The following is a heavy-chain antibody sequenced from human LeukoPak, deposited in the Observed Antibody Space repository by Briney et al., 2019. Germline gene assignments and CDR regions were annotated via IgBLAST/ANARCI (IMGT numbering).Heavy chain of an antibody. J-gene: IGHJ4*02. CDR3: ARLEYYYVSGNYYKLFDY. D-gene: IGHD3-10*01. Sequence: GGSLRLSCAASTFTFSNYAMNWVRQAPGKGLEWASDISSSGSTIYFADSVKGRFTISRDNAKNSLYLQMNSLRDEDTAVYYCARLEYYYVSGNYYKLFDYWGQGTLVTVCS. CDR1: TFTFSNYA. CDR2: ISSSGSTI. V-gene: IGHV3-48*02.